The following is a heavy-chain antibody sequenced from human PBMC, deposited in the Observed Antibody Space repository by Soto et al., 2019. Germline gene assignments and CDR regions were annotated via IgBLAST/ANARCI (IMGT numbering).Heavy chain of an antibody. CDR1: GYTFSDYG. V-gene: IGHV1-18*01. CDR2: ISSKNGNT. CDR3: AREPPETPPDY. J-gene: IGHJ4*02. Sequence: QVQRVQSGADVKKPGASVKVSCKASGYTFSDYGVSWVRQAPGQGIEWMGWISSKNGNTNFAQKFRGRVTMTTDPSTSTVYMELRSLRPDDTAVYYCAREPPETPPDYWGQGTLVTVSS.